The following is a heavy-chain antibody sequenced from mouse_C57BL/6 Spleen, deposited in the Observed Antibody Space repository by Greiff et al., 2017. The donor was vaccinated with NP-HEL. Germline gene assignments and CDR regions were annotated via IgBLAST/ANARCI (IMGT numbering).Heavy chain of an antibody. V-gene: IGHV1-53*01. D-gene: IGHD1-1*01. CDR1: GYTFTSYW. CDR3: AREEGRSSYVHWYFDV. CDR2: INPSNGGT. Sequence: QVQLQQPGTELVKPGASVKLSCKASGYTFTSYWMHWVKQRPGQGLEWIGNINPSNGGTNYNEKFKSKATLTVDKSSSTAYMQLSSLTSEDSAVYYCAREEGRSSYVHWYFDVWGTGTTVTVSS. J-gene: IGHJ1*03.